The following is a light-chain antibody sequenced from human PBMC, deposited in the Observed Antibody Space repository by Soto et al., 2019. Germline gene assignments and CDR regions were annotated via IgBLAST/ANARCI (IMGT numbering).Light chain of an antibody. V-gene: IGKV1-5*03. CDR3: QQYNSYSWT. Sequence: DIQMTPAPSTLSSSLRDRITITFPASQSISSWLAWYQQKPGKAPKLLIYKASSLESGVPSRFSGSGSGTEFTLTISSLQPDDFATYYCQQYNSYSWTFGQGTKVDIK. CDR2: KAS. CDR1: QSISSW. J-gene: IGKJ1*01.